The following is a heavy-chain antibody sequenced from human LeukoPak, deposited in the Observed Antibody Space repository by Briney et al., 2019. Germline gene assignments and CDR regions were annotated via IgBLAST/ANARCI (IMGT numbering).Heavy chain of an antibody. CDR1: GFTFSSYG. J-gene: IGHJ4*02. CDR2: IWYDGSNK. V-gene: IGHV3-33*06. D-gene: IGHD1-7*01. Sequence: PGGSLRLSCAASGFTFSSYGMHWVRQAPGKGLEWVAVIWYDGSNKYYADSVKGRFTISRVNSKNTLYLQMNSLRAEDTAVYYCAKDFGSGITGTTTLDYWGQGTLVTVSS. CDR3: AKDFGSGITGTTTLDY.